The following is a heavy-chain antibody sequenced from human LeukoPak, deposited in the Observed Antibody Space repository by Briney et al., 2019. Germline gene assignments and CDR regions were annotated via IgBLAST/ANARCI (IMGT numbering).Heavy chain of an antibody. Sequence: GGSLRLSCAASGFTFDDYAMHWVRQAPRKGLEWVSGISWNSGSIGYADSVKGRFTISRDNAKNSLYLQMNSLRAEDTALYYCATTDLYPDGESYYFDYWGQGTLVTVSS. V-gene: IGHV3-9*01. CDR2: ISWNSGSI. J-gene: IGHJ4*02. D-gene: IGHD4-17*01. CDR3: ATTDLYPDGESYYFDY. CDR1: GFTFDDYA.